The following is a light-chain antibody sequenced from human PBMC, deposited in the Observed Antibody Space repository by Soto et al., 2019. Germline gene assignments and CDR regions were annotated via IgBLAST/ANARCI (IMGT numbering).Light chain of an antibody. J-gene: IGKJ1*01. CDR2: DAS. Sequence: DVKMNLSPSTLSASVGDRVTITCRASQSISRWLAWYQQKPGKAPKLLIYDASNLESGVPPRFSGSGSGTEFSLTISSLQPDDFGTYYCQQYNYYWTFGHSAKV. CDR3: QQYNYYWT. V-gene: IGKV1-5*01. CDR1: QSISRW.